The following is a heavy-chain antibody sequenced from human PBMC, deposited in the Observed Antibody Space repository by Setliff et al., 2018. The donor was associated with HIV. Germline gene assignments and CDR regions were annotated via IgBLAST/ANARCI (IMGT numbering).Heavy chain of an antibody. J-gene: IGHJ5*02. V-gene: IGHV3-33*01. CDR1: GFTFSSYG. D-gene: IGHD6-6*01. CDR3: ARDWAAARPLGWFDP. Sequence: QPGGSLRLSCAASGFTFSSYGMHWVRQAPGKGLEWVAVIWYDGSNKYYADSVKGRFTISRDNSKNTLYLQMNSLRAEDTAVYYCARDWAAARPLGWFDPWGQGTLVTVSS. CDR2: IWYDGSNK.